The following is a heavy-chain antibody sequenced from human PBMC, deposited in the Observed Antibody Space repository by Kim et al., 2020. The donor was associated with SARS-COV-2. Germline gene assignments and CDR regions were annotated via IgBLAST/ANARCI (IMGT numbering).Heavy chain of an antibody. J-gene: IGHJ5*02. CDR3: ARSPIVVVTAILGRDHGSGSGNWFDP. CDR2: INHSGST. CDR1: GGSFSGYY. V-gene: IGHV4-34*01. D-gene: IGHD2-21*02. Sequence: SETLSLTCAVYGGSFSGYYWSWIRQPPGKGLEWIGEINHSGSTNYNPSLKSRVTISVDTSKNQFSLKLSSVTAADTAVYYCARSPIVVVTAILGRDHGSGSGNWFDPWGQGTLVTVSS.